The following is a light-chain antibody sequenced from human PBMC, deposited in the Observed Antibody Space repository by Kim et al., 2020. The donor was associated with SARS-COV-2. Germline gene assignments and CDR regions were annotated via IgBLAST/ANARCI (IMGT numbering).Light chain of an antibody. Sequence: QPVLTQSPPASASLGASVKLTCTLSSGHSSYAIAWHQQQPEKGPRYLMKLNSDGSHSKGDGIPDRFSGSSSGAERYLTISSLQSEDEADYYCQTWGTGIGVFGGGTQLTVL. CDR2: LNSDGSH. CDR3: QTWGTGIGV. CDR1: SGHSSYA. J-gene: IGLJ3*02. V-gene: IGLV4-69*01.